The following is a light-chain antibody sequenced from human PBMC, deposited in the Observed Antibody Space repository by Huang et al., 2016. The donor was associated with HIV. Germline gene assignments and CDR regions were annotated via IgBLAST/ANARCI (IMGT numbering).Light chain of an antibody. V-gene: IGKV3-11*01. CDR3: QQRRNWPPLT. Sequence: EIVLTQSPATLSLSPGERATLSCRASQSLGSYFAWYQQKPGQAPRLLIYDASNRATGIPARFSGSGSGTDFTLTISSLEPEDFAVYYCQQRRNWPPLTFGGGTKVEIK. J-gene: IGKJ4*01. CDR1: QSLGSY. CDR2: DAS.